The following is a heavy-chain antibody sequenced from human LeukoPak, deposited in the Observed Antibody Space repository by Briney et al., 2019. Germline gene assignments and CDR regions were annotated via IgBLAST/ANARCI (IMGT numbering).Heavy chain of an antibody. J-gene: IGHJ4*02. V-gene: IGHV3-11*01. Sequence: GGSLRLSCAASGFTFSDYYMSWIRQAPGKGLEWVSYISSSGSTIYYADSVKGRFTISRDNAKNSLYLQINSLRAEDTAVYYCARSPTIFGVVIPYFDYWGQGTLVTVSS. CDR2: ISSSGSTI. D-gene: IGHD3-3*01. CDR3: ARSPTIFGVVIPYFDY. CDR1: GFTFSDYY.